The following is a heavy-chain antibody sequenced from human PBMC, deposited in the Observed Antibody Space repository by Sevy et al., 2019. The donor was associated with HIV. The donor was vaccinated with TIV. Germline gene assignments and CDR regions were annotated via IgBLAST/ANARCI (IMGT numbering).Heavy chain of an antibody. CDR2: LAFGCGKI. D-gene: IGHD2-8*01. CDR1: GCPFNIYS. V-gene: IGHV3-23*01. Sequence: GGSLRLPCATSGCPFNIYSMSWVRQAPGKGLEWVSTLAFGCGKIKYADSVKGRFTISRDNSENTLYLEMNSLRAEDTDLYFCAREGCTKPHDYWCRGTLVTVSS. J-gene: IGHJ4*02. CDR3: AREGCTKPHDY.